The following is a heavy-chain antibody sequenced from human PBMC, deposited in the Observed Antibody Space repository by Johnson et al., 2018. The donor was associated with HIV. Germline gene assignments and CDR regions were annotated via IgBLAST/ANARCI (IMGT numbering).Heavy chain of an antibody. V-gene: IGHV3-20*04. CDR1: GFTFDDYG. D-gene: IGHD4-17*01. CDR3: ARDATPWGGDYVGYAFDL. J-gene: IGHJ3*01. Sequence: VQLVESGGGLVPPGRSLRLSCAASGFTFDDYGMSWVRQAPGKGLEWVSGINWNGGSTGYADSVKGRFTISRDNAKNSLYLQMNNLRVEDTAVYYCARDATPWGGDYVGYAFDLWGQGTVVTVSP. CDR2: INWNGGST.